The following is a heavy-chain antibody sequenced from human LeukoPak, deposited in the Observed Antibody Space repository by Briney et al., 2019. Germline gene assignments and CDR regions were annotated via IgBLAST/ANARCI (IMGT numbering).Heavy chain of an antibody. CDR2: ISFSGANS. V-gene: IGHV3-23*01. CDR1: GFTFSDSA. Sequence: GGSLRLSCAASGFTFSDSAMTWVRQAPGKGLDWVSLISFSGANSYYAGSVKGRFTISRDDSKNTVYLQMNSRRAEDTAVYSCAKYTSGTYYRGLDQWGQGTLVTVSS. CDR3: AKYTSGTYYRGLDQ. D-gene: IGHD3-10*01. J-gene: IGHJ4*02.